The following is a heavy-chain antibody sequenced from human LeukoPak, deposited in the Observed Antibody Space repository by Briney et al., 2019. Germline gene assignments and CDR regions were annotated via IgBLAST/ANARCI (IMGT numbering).Heavy chain of an antibody. CDR2: IKQDESEK. CDR3: ARDKIEGPTKLDY. V-gene: IGHV3-7*01. Sequence: GGSLRLSCAASGFTFRSYWMSWVPQAPGKGLEGVANIKQDESEKYYVDSLKGRFTISRDSAKNSLYLQMNSLRAEDTAVYYCARDKIEGPTKLDYWGQGILVTVSS. D-gene: IGHD1-1*01. J-gene: IGHJ4*02. CDR1: GFTFRSYW.